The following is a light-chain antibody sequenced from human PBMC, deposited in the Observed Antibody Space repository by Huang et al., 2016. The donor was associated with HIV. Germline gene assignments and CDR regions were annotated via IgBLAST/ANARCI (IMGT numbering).Light chain of an antibody. V-gene: IGKV3-15*01. CDR3: QQYNNWPGT. Sequence: EIVMTQSPATPSVSPGQRATLSCWASQSFSNNLAWYQQKPGQAPRLLIYGASTRATGIPARFSGSGSGTEFTLTISSLQSEDFAVYYCQQYNNWPGTFGQGTKVEIK. CDR2: GAS. CDR1: QSFSNN. J-gene: IGKJ1*01.